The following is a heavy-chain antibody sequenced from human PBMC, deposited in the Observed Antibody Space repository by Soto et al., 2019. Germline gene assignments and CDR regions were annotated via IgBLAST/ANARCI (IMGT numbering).Heavy chain of an antibody. Sequence: QVQLVQSGAEVKKPGSSVKVSCKASGGTFSSYPISWVRHAPGQGLEWMGRIIPILGIANYAQKFQGRVKITADKSTSTSYMELSSLRSEDTAVYYCATPDGHYDNDAFDIWGQGTMVTVSS. D-gene: IGHD3-22*01. CDR3: ATPDGHYDNDAFDI. CDR2: IIPILGIA. V-gene: IGHV1-69*02. J-gene: IGHJ3*02. CDR1: GGTFSSYP.